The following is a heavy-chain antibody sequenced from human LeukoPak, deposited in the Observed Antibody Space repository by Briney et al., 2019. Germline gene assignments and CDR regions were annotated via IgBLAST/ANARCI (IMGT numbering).Heavy chain of an antibody. J-gene: IGHJ3*01. Sequence: GGSLRLSCVASGFTFSSYWMSWVRQAPGKGLEWVANINQDGSEKYDVDSAKGRFTISRDNAKNSLYLQMNSLRVEDTGIYYCARDEIPSGTWGQGTMVIVSS. CDR2: INQDGSEK. D-gene: IGHD6-25*01. CDR1: GFTFSSYW. CDR3: ARDEIPSGT. V-gene: IGHV3-7*03.